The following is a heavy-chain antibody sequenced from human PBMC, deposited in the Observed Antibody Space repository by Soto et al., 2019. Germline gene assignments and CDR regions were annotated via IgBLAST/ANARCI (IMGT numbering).Heavy chain of an antibody. CDR1: GYTFTSYG. J-gene: IGHJ5*02. V-gene: IGHV1-18*03. D-gene: IGHD3-22*01. CDR3: ARMYYYDSSGYLNNWFDP. CDR2: ISAYNGNT. Sequence: GASVKVSCKASGYTFTSYGISWVRQAPGQGLERMGWISAYNGNTNYAQKLQGRVTMTTDTSTSTAYMELRSLRSDDMAVYYCARMYYYDSSGYLNNWFDPWGQGTLVTVSS.